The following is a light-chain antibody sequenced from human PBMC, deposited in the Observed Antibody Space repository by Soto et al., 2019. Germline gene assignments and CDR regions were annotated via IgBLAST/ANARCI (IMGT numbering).Light chain of an antibody. J-gene: IGKJ2*01. Sequence: EIVLTQSPGTLSLSPGERATLSCRSSQSVSRSSLAWYQQKPGQAPRLLIHGASSMATGIPDRFSGSGSGTDFPRTISRLEPEDFAVYFCQHYGTSPPYTFAQGTKLEIK. V-gene: IGKV3-20*01. CDR1: QSVSRSS. CDR3: QHYGTSPPYT. CDR2: GAS.